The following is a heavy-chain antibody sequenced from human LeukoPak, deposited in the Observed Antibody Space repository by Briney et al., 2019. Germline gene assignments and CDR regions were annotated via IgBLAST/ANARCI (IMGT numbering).Heavy chain of an antibody. CDR2: ILNDGSSK. J-gene: IGHJ4*02. D-gene: IGHD6-19*01. V-gene: IGHV3-33*05. CDR3: ARDKSRGWPFDY. Sequence: PGRSLRLSCAVSGFTFSRYGMHWVRQAPGKGLEWVGVILNDGSSKYYADSEKGRFTISRDNSKNTLYLQMNSLRAEDTAVYYCARDKSRGWPFDYWGQGTLVAVSS. CDR1: GFTFSRYG.